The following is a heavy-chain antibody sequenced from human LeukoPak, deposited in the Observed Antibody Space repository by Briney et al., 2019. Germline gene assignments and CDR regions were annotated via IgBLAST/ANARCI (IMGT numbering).Heavy chain of an antibody. CDR1: GGSITRGGYY. J-gene: IGHJ4*02. CDR3: ARGPNSSGYYYIVYPFDY. CDR2: VAYTGST. Sequence: SQTLSLTCTVSGGSITRGGYYCSWIRQSPGKGLEWIGYVAYTGSTNYNPSLKSRVTISVDTSKNQFSLKLSSVTAADTAVYYCARGPNSSGYYYIVYPFDYWGQGTLVTVSS. V-gene: IGHV4-30-4*01. D-gene: IGHD3-22*01.